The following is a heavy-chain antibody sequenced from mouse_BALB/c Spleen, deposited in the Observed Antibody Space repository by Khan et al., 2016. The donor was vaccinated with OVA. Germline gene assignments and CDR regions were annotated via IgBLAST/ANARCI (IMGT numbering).Heavy chain of an antibody. J-gene: IGHJ4*01. CDR2: IYPGSGNT. CDR1: GNAFTNYW. V-gene: IGHV1-63*01. Sequence: VQLQQSGAELVRPGTSVNISCKASGNAFTNYWLGWVKQRPGHGLEWIGDIYPGSGNTYYNEKLKGKATLTADKSSSTVYLQLSSLTSEDSAVYFCARWGMDSWGQGTSGTVSS. CDR3: ARWGMDS.